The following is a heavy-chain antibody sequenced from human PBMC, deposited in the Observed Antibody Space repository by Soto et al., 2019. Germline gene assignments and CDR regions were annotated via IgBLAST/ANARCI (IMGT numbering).Heavy chain of an antibody. CDR1: GFTFSSYS. V-gene: IGHV3-21*01. J-gene: IGHJ4*02. D-gene: IGHD2-21*02. CDR2: ISSSSSYI. CDR3: ARSIKMVTAISPASFFDY. Sequence: EVQLVESGGGLVKPGGSLRLSCAASGFTFSSYSMNWVRQAPGKGLEWVSSISSSSSYIYYADSVKGRFTISRDNAKNSLSLQMNSLRAEDTAVYYCARSIKMVTAISPASFFDYWGQGTLVTVSS.